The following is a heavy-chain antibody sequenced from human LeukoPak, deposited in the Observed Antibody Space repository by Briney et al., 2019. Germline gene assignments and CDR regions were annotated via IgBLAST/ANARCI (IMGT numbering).Heavy chain of an antibody. CDR2: ISSSSSTI. V-gene: IGHV3-48*01. CDR3: VGWGISGITNH. Sequence: GGSLRLSCAASGFTFSSYSMNWVRQAPGKGLEWVSYISSSSSTIYYADSVEGRFSISRDNAKNSLYLQMNSLGAEDTAVYYCVGWGISGITNHWGQGTLVTVSS. J-gene: IGHJ4*02. CDR1: GFTFSSYS. D-gene: IGHD1-7*01.